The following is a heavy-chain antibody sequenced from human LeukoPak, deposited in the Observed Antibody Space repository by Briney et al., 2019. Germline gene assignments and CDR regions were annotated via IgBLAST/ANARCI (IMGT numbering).Heavy chain of an antibody. J-gene: IGHJ6*02. D-gene: IGHD3-10*01. CDR2: ISSSGGVT. V-gene: IGHV3-23*01. CDR1: GFTFSSFA. Sequence: PGGSLRLSGAASGFTFSSFAMTWVRQAPGKGLEWVSSISSSGGVTYYADFVKRRFAISRANSKSTLYLQMDSLRGDDTAVYYCGKWVGDVSPRNFYHGMDVWGQGATVTVSS. CDR3: GKWVGDVSPRNFYHGMDV.